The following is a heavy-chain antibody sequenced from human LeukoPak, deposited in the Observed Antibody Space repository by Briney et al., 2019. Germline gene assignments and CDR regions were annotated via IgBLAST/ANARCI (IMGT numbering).Heavy chain of an antibody. D-gene: IGHD4-11*01. Sequence: RTGGSLRLSCAASGFTFSSYALSWVRQAPGKGLEWVTFIRYDGSNQYYADSVKGRFTISRDNSKNMLYLQMNSLRAEDTAVYYCAKDQTTVTYYYYYYMDVWGKGTTVTVSS. CDR2: IRYDGSNQ. V-gene: IGHV3-30*02. CDR1: GFTFSSYA. J-gene: IGHJ6*03. CDR3: AKDQTTVTYYYYYYMDV.